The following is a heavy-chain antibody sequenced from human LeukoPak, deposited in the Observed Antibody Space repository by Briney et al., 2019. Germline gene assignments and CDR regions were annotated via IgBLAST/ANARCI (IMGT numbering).Heavy chain of an antibody. CDR2: ITGSGGST. D-gene: IGHD2-2*01. J-gene: IGHJ4*02. Sequence: PGGSLRLSCAASGFTFSSYAVSWVRQAPGKGLEWVSGITGSGGSTTYADSVKGRFTISRDNAKNSLYLQMNSLRAEDTAVYYCAGRYCSSTSCSPDYWGQGTLVTVSS. V-gene: IGHV3-23*01. CDR1: GFTFSSYA. CDR3: AGRYCSSTSCSPDY.